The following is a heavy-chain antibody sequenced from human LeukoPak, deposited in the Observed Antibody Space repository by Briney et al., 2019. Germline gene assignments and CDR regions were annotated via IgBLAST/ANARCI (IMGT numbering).Heavy chain of an antibody. Sequence: GGSLRLSCVASGFTFSNNWMSWVRQAPGEGLEWVANINHDGSGTFYVDSVKDRFTISRDNAGNSVYLQMHSLRAEDTAVYYCARLMFLWPPIYFDYWGQGTLVTVS. CDR1: GFTFSNNW. CDR3: ARLMFLWPPIYFDY. J-gene: IGHJ4*02. D-gene: IGHD2-8*01. CDR2: INHDGSGT. V-gene: IGHV3-7*01.